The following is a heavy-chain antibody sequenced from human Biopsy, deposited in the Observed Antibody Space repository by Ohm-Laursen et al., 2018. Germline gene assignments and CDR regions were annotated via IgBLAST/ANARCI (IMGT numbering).Heavy chain of an antibody. CDR1: GFTFTSYA. CDR3: ARDGKRWDYSAYFAWHFDL. J-gene: IGHJ2*01. V-gene: IGHV3-30*03. D-gene: IGHD4-11*01. CDR2: ISYDGSGE. Sequence: SLRLSCSASGFTFTSYAMHWVRQAPGKGLEWVAVISYDGSGEYYADSLQGRFIISRDNPKNTVDLQMNSLRAEDTAVYFCARDGKRWDYSAYFAWHFDLWGRGTLVTVSS.